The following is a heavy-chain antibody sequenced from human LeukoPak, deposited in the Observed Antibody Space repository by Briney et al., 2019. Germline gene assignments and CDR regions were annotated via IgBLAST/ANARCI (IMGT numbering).Heavy chain of an antibody. J-gene: IGHJ5*02. CDR2: FDPEDGET. D-gene: IGHD3-10*01. CDR3: ALLGESREWFDP. V-gene: IGHV1-24*01. CDR1: GYTLTELS. Sequence: ASVKVSCKVSGYTLTELSMHWVRQAPGKGLEWMGGFDPEDGETIYAQKFQGRVTMTEDTSTDTAYMELSRLRSEDTAVYYCALLGESREWFDPWGQGTLVTVSS.